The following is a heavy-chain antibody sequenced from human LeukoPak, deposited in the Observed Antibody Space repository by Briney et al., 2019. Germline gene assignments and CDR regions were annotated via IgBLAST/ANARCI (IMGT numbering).Heavy chain of an antibody. CDR3: ARDAQQLEPYYYYYYMDV. D-gene: IGHD6-13*01. Sequence: AGGSLRLSCAASGFTFSSYWMSWVRQAPGKGLEWVANIKQDGSEKYYVDSVKGRFTISRDNAKNSLYLQMNSLRAEDTAVYYCARDAQQLEPYYYYYYMDVWGKGTTVTVSS. J-gene: IGHJ6*03. CDR1: GFTFSSYW. CDR2: IKQDGSEK. V-gene: IGHV3-7*01.